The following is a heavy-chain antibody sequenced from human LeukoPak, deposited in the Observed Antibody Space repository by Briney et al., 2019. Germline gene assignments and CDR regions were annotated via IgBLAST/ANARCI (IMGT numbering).Heavy chain of an antibody. J-gene: IGHJ5*02. CDR3: ARDYYDSGSYGWFDP. CDR2: ISSSTGYT. CDR1: GFTFSDYY. D-gene: IGHD3-10*01. Sequence: GGSLRLSCAASGFTFSDYYMSWICQAPGKGLEWISHISSSTGYTKYADSVKGRFTISRDNAKNSLYLEMNSLRAEDTALYYCARDYYDSGSYGWFDPWGHGTLVTVSS. V-gene: IGHV3-11*05.